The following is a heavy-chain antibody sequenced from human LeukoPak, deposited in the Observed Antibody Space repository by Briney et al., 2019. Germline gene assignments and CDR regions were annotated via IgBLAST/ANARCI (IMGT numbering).Heavy chain of an antibody. CDR3: ARDLYGSNCFDY. CDR1: GYSFTNYW. D-gene: IGHD3-10*01. V-gene: IGHV5-51*01. Sequence: GESLKISCKGSGYSFTNYWIGWVRQMPGKGLEWMGVIYPGDSNIRYSPSFQGQVTISADKSVSTAYPQWSSLKASDTAAYYCARDLYGSNCFDYWGQGTLVTVSS. CDR2: IYPGDSNI. J-gene: IGHJ4*02.